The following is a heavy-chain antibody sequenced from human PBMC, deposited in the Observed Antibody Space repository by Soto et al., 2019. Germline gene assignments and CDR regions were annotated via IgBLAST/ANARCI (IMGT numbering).Heavy chain of an antibody. CDR2: INPNSGGT. Sequence: QVQLGQSGAEVKKPGASVKVSCKASGYTFTGDYMHWVRQAPGQGLEWMGWINPNSGGTNYAQKCQGRVTMTRDTSISTDYMELSRLRSDNTAEYYCARGSHGDYSDRGDYWGQGTLVTVSS. J-gene: IGHJ4*02. V-gene: IGHV1-2*02. CDR1: GYTFTGDY. CDR3: ARGSHGDYSDRGDY. D-gene: IGHD4-17*01.